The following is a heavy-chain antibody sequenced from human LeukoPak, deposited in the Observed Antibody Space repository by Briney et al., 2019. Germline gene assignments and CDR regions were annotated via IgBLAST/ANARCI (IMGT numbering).Heavy chain of an antibody. J-gene: IGHJ4*02. D-gene: IGHD2-15*01. V-gene: IGHV4-4*07. Sequence: PSETLSLTCTVSGGSISSYYWSWIRQPAGKGLEWIGRIYNSGSTNYNPSPKSRVTISVDKSKNQFSLKLSSVTAADTAVYYCARGTCSGGSCFFDYWGQGTLVTVSS. CDR3: ARGTCSGGSCFFDY. CDR1: GGSISSYY. CDR2: IYNSGST.